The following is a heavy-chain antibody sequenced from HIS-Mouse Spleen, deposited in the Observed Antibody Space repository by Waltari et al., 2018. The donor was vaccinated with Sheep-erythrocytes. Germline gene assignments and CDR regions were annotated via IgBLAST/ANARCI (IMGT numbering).Heavy chain of an antibody. V-gene: IGHV3-15*01. CDR3: TTEGVGDY. CDR2: IKSKTDGGKT. J-gene: IGHJ4*02. CDR1: GFTFSNAW. Sequence: EVQLVESGGGLVKPGGSLRLSCAASGFTFSNAWMSWVRQAPGKGLGWVCRIKSKTDGGKTDYAAPVKGRFTISRDDSKNPLYLQMNSLKTEDTAVYYCTTEGVGDYWGQGTLVTVSS. D-gene: IGHD1-26*01.